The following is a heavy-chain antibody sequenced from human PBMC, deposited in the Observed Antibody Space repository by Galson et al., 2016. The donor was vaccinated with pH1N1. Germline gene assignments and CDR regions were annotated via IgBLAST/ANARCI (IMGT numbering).Heavy chain of an antibody. D-gene: IGHD7-27*01. J-gene: IGHJ4*02. V-gene: IGHV3-48*01. CDR2: FGAGHDI. Sequence: SLRLSCAASGFTFSDYSMNWVRQAPGKGLEWLSYFGAGHDIYYADSVKGRFTISRDNAGNSLYLQMNSLRAEDTAVYYCVRDNWGLDYWGQGTLVTVSS. CDR1: GFTFSDYS. CDR3: VRDNWGLDY.